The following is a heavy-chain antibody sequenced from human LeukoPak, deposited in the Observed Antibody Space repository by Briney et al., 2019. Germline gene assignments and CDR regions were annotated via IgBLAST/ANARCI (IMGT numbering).Heavy chain of an antibody. CDR1: GFTFSSYA. D-gene: IGHD2-2*02. CDR2: ISGSGGST. Sequence: GGSPRLSCAASGFTFSSYAMSWVRQAPGKGLEWVSAISGSGGSTYYADSVKGRFTISRDNSKNTLYLQMNSLRAEDTAVYYCAKPPRAVVVVPAAILAVGYYFDYWGQGTLVTVSS. V-gene: IGHV3-23*01. CDR3: AKPPRAVVVVPAAILAVGYYFDY. J-gene: IGHJ4*02.